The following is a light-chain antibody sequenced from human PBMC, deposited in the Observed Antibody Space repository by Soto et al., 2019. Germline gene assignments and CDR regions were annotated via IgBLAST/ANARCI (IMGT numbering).Light chain of an antibody. Sequence: QSVLTQPASVSGSPGQSITISCTGTSSDVGGYNFVSWYQQYPGKVPKLMIYDVTKRPSGVSNRFSGSKSGNTASLTISGLGAEDEADYYCFSDAGSTYVFGTGTKVTVL. CDR2: DVT. CDR1: SSDVGGYNF. CDR3: FSDAGSTYV. J-gene: IGLJ1*01. V-gene: IGLV2-23*02.